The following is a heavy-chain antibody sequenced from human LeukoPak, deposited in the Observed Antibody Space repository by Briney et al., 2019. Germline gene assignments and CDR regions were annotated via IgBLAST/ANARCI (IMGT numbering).Heavy chain of an antibody. V-gene: IGHV4-59*01. CDR3: ARQQIYVDTGLVDYFDY. D-gene: IGHD5-18*01. J-gene: IGHJ4*02. CDR2: MYYSGTT. CDR1: GGSISSYY. Sequence: SETLSLTCTVSGGSISSYYWSWIRQPPGKGLEWIGYMYYSGTTNYNPSLRSRVIISADTSKNQFSLQVSSVTAADTAVYYCARQQIYVDTGLVDYFDYWGQGILVTVSS.